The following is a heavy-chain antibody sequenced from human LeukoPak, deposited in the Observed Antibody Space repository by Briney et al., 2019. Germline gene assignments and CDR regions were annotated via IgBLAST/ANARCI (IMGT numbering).Heavy chain of an antibody. Sequence: PGGSLRLSCAASGFTFSSYSMNWVRQAPGKGLEWVSYISSSSSTIYYADSVKGRFTISRDNAKNSLYLQMNSLRAEDTAVYYCARSIVGAPNWFDPWGQGTLVTVSS. CDR2: ISSSSSTI. J-gene: IGHJ5*02. CDR3: ARSIVGAPNWFDP. V-gene: IGHV3-48*01. CDR1: GFTFSSYS. D-gene: IGHD1-26*01.